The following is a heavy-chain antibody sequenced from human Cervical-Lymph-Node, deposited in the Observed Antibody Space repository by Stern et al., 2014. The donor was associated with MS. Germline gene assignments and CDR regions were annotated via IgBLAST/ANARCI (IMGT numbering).Heavy chain of an antibody. CDR3: VRGSGWYTEYYFDY. CDR1: GFTFSNYA. CDR2: ISYEGSSK. V-gene: IGHV3-30*04. D-gene: IGHD6-19*01. J-gene: IGHJ4*02. Sequence: DQLVESGGGVVQPGRSLRLSCAASGFTFSNYAMFWVRQAPGKGPEWVAHISYEGSSKNYADSVKGRFTVSRDNSMHTLYLQMNSLRPEDTAMYSCVRGSGWYTEYYFDYWGQGALVTVSS.